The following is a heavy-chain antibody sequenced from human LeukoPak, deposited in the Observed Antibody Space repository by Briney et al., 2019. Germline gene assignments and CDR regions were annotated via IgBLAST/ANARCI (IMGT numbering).Heavy chain of an antibody. D-gene: IGHD1-1*01. CDR1: GFTASTYG. J-gene: IGHJ6*02. V-gene: IGHV3-23*01. CDR3: AKGSRTGQFPMDV. CDR2: IVSGAGYT. Sequence: PGGSLRLSCATSGFTASTYGVSWVRQAPGKGLQWVSAIVSGAGYTFYADSVKGRFTISRDNSWNSLYLQMNSLRDDDTAVYYCAKGSRTGQFPMDVWGQGTTVTVSS.